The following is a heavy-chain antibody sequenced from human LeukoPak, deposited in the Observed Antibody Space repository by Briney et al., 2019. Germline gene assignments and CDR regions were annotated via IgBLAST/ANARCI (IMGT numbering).Heavy chain of an antibody. CDR1: GYTFTGYY. CDR2: INPNSGGT. J-gene: IGHJ4*02. V-gene: IGHV1-2*02. D-gene: IGHD3-10*01. Sequence: ASVKVSCKASGYTFTGYYMHWVRQAPGQGLEWMGWINPNSGGTNYAQKFQGRVTMTRDTSISTAYMELSRLRSDDTAVYYCARESWYYGSGSEPSFFDYWGQGTLVTVSS. CDR3: ARESWYYGSGSEPSFFDY.